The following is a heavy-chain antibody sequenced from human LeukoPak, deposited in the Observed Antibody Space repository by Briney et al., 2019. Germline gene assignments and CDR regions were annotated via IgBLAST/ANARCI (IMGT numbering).Heavy chain of an antibody. CDR3: ASGRLGYYFDY. D-gene: IGHD3-16*01. Sequence: GGSLRLSCAASGFTFSSYWMSWVRQAPGKGLEWGANIKQDGSEKYYVDSVKGRFTISRDNAKNSLYLQMNSLSAEDAAVYYCASGRLGYYFDYWGQGTLVTVSS. J-gene: IGHJ4*02. CDR1: GFTFSSYW. CDR2: IKQDGSEK. V-gene: IGHV3-7*01.